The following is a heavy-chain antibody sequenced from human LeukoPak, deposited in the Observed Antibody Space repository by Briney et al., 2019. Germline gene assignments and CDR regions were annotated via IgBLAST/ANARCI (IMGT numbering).Heavy chain of an antibody. CDR3: AREPGDGGYDYFDY. J-gene: IGHJ4*02. Sequence: ASVKVSCKASGYTFSGYYIHSVRQAPGQGLEWMGWMNPSSGDTSYAQKFQGRVTTTRDTSISTAYMELTRLRSDDSAVYYCAREPGDGGYDYFDYWGQGSLVTVSS. CDR1: GYTFSGYY. D-gene: IGHD5-12*01. V-gene: IGHV1-2*02. CDR2: MNPSSGDT.